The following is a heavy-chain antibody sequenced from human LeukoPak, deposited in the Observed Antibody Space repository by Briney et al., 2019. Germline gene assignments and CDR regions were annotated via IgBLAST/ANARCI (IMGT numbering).Heavy chain of an antibody. CDR3: ARENPSGYYNRPIDY. V-gene: IGHV4-59*01. CDR1: GASISSYY. D-gene: IGHD3-22*01. J-gene: IGHJ4*02. CDR2: ICYSGSI. Sequence: SETLSLTCTVSGASISSYYWSWIRQPPGKGLEWIGDICYSGSIKYNPSLKSRVTMSVDTSENQFSLKLSSVTAADTAIYYCARENPSGYYNRPIDYWGQGTLVTVSS.